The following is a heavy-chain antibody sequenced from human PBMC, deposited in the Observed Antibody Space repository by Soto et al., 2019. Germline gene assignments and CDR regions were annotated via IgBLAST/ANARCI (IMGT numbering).Heavy chain of an antibody. V-gene: IGHV3-21*01. J-gene: IGHJ4*02. CDR1: GFTFSSYS. Sequence: PGGSLRLSCAASGFTFSSYSMNWVRQAPGKGLEWVSSISSSSSYIYYADSVKGRFTISRDNAKNSLYLQMNSLRAEDTAVYYCARARGVMVRGRFDYWGQGTLVTVSS. CDR3: ARARGVMVRGRFDY. CDR2: ISSSSSYI. D-gene: IGHD3-10*01.